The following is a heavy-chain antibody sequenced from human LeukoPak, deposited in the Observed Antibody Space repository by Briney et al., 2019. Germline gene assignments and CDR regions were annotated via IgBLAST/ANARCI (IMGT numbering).Heavy chain of an antibody. Sequence: PGGSLRLSCAASGFTFDDYAMHWVRQAPGKGLEWVSGISWNSGSIGYADSVKGRFTISRDNAKNSLYLQMNSLRAEDTALYYCAKENLGEVGTYFDYWGQGTLVTVSS. J-gene: IGHJ4*02. CDR3: AKENLGEVGTYFDY. D-gene: IGHD1-26*01. CDR1: GFTFDDYA. CDR2: ISWNSGSI. V-gene: IGHV3-9*01.